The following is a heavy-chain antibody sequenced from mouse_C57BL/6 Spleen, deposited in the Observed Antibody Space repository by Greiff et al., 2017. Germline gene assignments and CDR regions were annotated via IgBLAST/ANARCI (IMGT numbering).Heavy chain of an antibody. D-gene: IGHD1-1*01. Sequence: QVQLQQPGAELVKPGASVKLSCKASGYTFTSYWMQWVKQRPGQGLEWIGEIDPSDSYTNYNQKFKGKATLTVDTSSSTAYMQLSSLTSEDSAVYYGARMTTGVATDYWGQGTTRTVSA. J-gene: IGHJ2*01. CDR1: GYTFTSYW. CDR3: ARMTTGVATDY. CDR2: IDPSDSYT. V-gene: IGHV1-50*01.